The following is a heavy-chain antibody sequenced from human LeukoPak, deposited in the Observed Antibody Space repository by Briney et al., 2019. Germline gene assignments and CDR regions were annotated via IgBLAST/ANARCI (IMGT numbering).Heavy chain of an antibody. Sequence: PSETLSLTCTVSGGSISSCYWSWIRQPPGKGLEWIGYIYYSGSTNYNPSLKSRVTISVDTSKNQFSLKLSSVTAADTAVYYCARVDFWSGYYPLYYYYMDVWGKGTTVTVSS. V-gene: IGHV4-59*01. CDR2: IYYSGST. D-gene: IGHD3-3*01. CDR1: GGSISSCY. CDR3: ARVDFWSGYYPLYYYYMDV. J-gene: IGHJ6*03.